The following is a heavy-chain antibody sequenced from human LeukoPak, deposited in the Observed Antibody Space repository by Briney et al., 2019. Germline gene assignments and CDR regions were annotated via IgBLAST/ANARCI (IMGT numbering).Heavy chain of an antibody. D-gene: IGHD3-22*01. J-gene: IGHJ4*02. CDR1: GLSFSSHG. Sequence: GGSLRLSCAASGLSFSSHGMHWVRQAPGKGLEWVAVIWYDGSNIYYADSVKGRFTIPRGNSKNTLYLQMNSLRAEDTALYYCARARNDYDSNGFSVLDYWGQGTLVTVSS. CDR3: ARARNDYDSNGFSVLDY. V-gene: IGHV3-33*01. CDR2: IWYDGSNI.